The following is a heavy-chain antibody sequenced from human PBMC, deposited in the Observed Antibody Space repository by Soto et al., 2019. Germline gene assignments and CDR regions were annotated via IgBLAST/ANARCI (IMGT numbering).Heavy chain of an antibody. CDR3: VRLVGNSWLDF. J-gene: IGHJ5*01. CDR1: GDSVSSNRVT. CDR2: TYFRSKWYN. D-gene: IGHD2-2*01. V-gene: IGHV6-1*01. Sequence: SQTLSLTCVISGDSVSSNRVTWNWIRQSPSRGLEWLGRTYFRSKWYNDYAESVRSRITIDPDTSKNQFSLHLNSVTPEDTAVYYCVRLVGNSWLDFWGQRTLVTVPP.